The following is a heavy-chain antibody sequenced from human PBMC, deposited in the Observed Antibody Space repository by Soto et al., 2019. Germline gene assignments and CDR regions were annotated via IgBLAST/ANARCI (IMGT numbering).Heavy chain of an antibody. CDR2: IYYSGST. V-gene: IGHV4-31*03. Sequence: QVQLQESGPGLVKPSQTLSLTCTVSGGSISSGGYYWSWIRQHPGKGLEWIGYIYYSGSTYYNPSLKSRVTISVDTSKNQFSLKLSSVTAADTAVYYCARRRRRAAAGKDYYYYYYMDVWGKGTTVTVSS. D-gene: IGHD6-13*01. CDR1: GGSISSGGYY. CDR3: ARRRRRAAAGKDYYYYYYMDV. J-gene: IGHJ6*03.